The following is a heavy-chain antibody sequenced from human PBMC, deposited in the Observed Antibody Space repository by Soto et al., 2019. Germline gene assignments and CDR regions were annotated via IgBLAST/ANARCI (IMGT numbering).Heavy chain of an antibody. J-gene: IGHJ6*02. D-gene: IGHD6-19*01. V-gene: IGHV1-8*01. CDR1: GYTFTSYD. CDR3: ARDAAAVAGPYYYYYYGMDV. CDR2: MNTYRGNT. Sequence: ASVKVSCKASGYTFTSYDINWVRQAPGQGLERMGWMNTYRGNTGYTQNFQGRVTMTRNTSISTAYMELNSLRAEDTAVYYCARDAAAVAGPYYYYYYGMDVWGQGTTVTVSS.